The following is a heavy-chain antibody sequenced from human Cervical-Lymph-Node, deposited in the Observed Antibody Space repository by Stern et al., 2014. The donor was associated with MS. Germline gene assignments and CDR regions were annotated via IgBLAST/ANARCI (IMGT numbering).Heavy chain of an antibody. J-gene: IGHJ2*01. D-gene: IGHD3-10*01. CDR1: GYTLTELS. CDR2: FDPEDGET. V-gene: IGHV1-24*01. CDR3: AGMVRDDWYFDL. Sequence: VQLVQSGAEVKKPGASVKVSCKVSGYTLTELSMHWVRQAPGKELERMGGFDPEDGETIYAQKFQGRVTMTEDTSTDTAYMELSSLRSEDTAVYYCAGMVRDDWYFDLWGRGTLVTVSS.